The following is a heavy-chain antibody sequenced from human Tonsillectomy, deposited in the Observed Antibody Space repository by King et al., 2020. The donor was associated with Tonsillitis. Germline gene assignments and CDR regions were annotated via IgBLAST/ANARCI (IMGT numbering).Heavy chain of an antibody. CDR3: ARTSVAALYYFDY. CDR1: GFSLSTPGVR. V-gene: IGHV2-70*04. Sequence: TLKESGPALVKPPQTLTLTCTFSGFSLSTPGVRVSWIRQPPGKALEWLARIDWDDDKFYSPSLKTRLTISKDTSKNQVALTMTNMDPVETATYYCARTSVAALYYFDYWGQGTLVTVSS. D-gene: IGHD6-19*01. J-gene: IGHJ4*02. CDR2: IDWDDDK.